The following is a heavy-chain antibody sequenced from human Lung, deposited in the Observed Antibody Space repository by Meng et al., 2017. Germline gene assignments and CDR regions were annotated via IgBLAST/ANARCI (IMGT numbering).Heavy chain of an antibody. D-gene: IGHD3-22*01. CDR1: GCTFSSYA. CDR3: ASSVVVIVGPQYYYGMDV. J-gene: IGHJ6*02. Sequence: SVKVSCKASGCTFSSYAISWVRQAPGQGLEWMGGIIPIFGTANYAQKFQGRVTITADESTSTAYMELSSLRSEDTAVYYCASSVVVIVGPQYYYGMDVWGQGTTVTVSS. V-gene: IGHV1-69*13. CDR2: IIPIFGTA.